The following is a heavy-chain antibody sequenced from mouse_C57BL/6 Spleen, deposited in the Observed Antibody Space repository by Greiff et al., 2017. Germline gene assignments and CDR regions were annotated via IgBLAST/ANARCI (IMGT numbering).Heavy chain of an antibody. Sequence: QVHVKQPGAELVKPGASVKLSCKASGYTFTSYWMQWVKQRPGQGLEWIGEIDPSDSYTNYNQKVKGKATLTVDTSSSTAYMQLSSLTSEDSAVYYCARWLPFDYWGQGTTLTVSS. CDR2: IDPSDSYT. CDR1: GYTFTSYW. CDR3: ARWLPFDY. J-gene: IGHJ2*01. V-gene: IGHV1-50*01. D-gene: IGHD2-2*01.